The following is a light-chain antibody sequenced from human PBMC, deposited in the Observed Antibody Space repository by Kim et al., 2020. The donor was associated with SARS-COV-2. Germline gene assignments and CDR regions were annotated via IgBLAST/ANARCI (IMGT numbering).Light chain of an antibody. J-gene: IGLJ3*02. CDR2: HIT. Sequence: IPRSCTGPIRYVDGYSLIPWYQQHPVKATRLMIYHITQRHLAVSNPFCGSKTGNAASMTIYRLQAADEADYSCSSYTRSSTLVFGGGTQRTVL. V-gene: IGLV2-14*04. CDR3: SSYTRSSTLV. CDR1: IRYVDGYSL.